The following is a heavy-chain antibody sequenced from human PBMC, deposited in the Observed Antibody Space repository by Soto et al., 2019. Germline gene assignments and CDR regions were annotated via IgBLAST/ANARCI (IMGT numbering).Heavy chain of an antibody. CDR2: IKSKTDGGTT. CDR1: GFTFSNAW. J-gene: IGHJ3*02. CDR3: TTVNGIRWACDI. V-gene: IGHV3-15*01. Sequence: GGSLRLSCAATGFTFSNAWMSWVRQAPGKGLEWVGRIKSKTDGGTTDYAAPVKGRFTISRDDSKNTLYLQMNSLKTEDTAVYYCTTVNGIRWACDIWGQGTMVTVSS. D-gene: IGHD2-8*01.